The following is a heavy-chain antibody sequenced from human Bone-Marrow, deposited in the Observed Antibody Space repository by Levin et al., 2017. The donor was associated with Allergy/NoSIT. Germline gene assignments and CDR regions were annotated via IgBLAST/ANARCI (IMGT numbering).Heavy chain of an antibody. CDR2: INHSGST. Sequence: LRLSCAVYGGSFSGYYWTWIRQPPGKGLEWIGTINHSGSTNYNPSLMTRITISLDPSKNHFSLKLRSVTVADTAVYYCASLSYYYGAGTHPDEDYWGQGALVIVSS. D-gene: IGHD3-10*01. CDR3: ASLSYYYGAGTHPDEDY. CDR1: GGSFSGYY. V-gene: IGHV4-34*09. J-gene: IGHJ4*02.